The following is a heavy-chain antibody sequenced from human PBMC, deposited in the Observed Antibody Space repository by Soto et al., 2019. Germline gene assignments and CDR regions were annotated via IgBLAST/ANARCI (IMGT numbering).Heavy chain of an antibody. J-gene: IGHJ3*02. D-gene: IGHD2-15*01. CDR3: ARDCSGGSCYEADDAFDI. CDR1: GYTFTSYG. CDR2: ISAYNGNT. Sequence: ASVKVSCKASGYTFTSYGISWVRQAPGQGLEWMGWISAYNGNTNYAQKLQGRVTMTTDTSTSTAYMELRSLRSDDTAVYYCARDCSGGSCYEADDAFDIWGQGTMVTVSS. V-gene: IGHV1-18*01.